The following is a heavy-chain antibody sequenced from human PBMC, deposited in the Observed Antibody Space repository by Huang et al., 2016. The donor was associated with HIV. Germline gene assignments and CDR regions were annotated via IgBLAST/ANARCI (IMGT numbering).Heavy chain of an antibody. CDR1: GGSISSYY. D-gene: IGHD3-10*01. CDR2: IYTSGST. Sequence: SGGSISSYYWSWIRQPAGKGLAWTGRIYTSGSTNYNPSLKSRGTMSVDTSKNQCSLKLSSVTAAATAVYYCARGGELLWFGEPGGWFDPWGQGTLVTVSS. J-gene: IGHJ5*02. CDR3: ARGGELLWFGEPGGWFDP. V-gene: IGHV4-4*07.